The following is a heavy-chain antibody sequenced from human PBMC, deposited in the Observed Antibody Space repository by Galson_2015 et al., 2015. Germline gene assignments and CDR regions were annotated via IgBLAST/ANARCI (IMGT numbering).Heavy chain of an antibody. Sequence: SLRLSCAASGFTFSSYSMNWVRQAPGKGLEWLAYISSDDLHYADTVKGRFTISRDNAKNSLYLQMNSLRDEDTAVYYCARDFDWAIDIWGQGTMVTVSS. J-gene: IGHJ3*02. CDR3: ARDFDWAIDI. V-gene: IGHV3-21*05. CDR2: ISSDDL. CDR1: GFTFSSYS. D-gene: IGHD3-9*01.